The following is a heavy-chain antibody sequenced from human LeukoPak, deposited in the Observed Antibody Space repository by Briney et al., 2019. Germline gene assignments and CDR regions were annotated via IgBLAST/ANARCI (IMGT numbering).Heavy chain of an antibody. CDR3: AREITVTRPFDY. CDR1: NGSITIYY. Sequence: SETLSLTCTVSNGSITIYYSSWVRQPAGKGLEWIGRISASGSTHYNPSLKSRVTMSVDTSKNQFSLKLSSVTAADTAVYYCAREITVTRPFDYWGQGTLVTVSS. CDR2: ISASGST. V-gene: IGHV4-4*07. J-gene: IGHJ4*02. D-gene: IGHD4-17*01.